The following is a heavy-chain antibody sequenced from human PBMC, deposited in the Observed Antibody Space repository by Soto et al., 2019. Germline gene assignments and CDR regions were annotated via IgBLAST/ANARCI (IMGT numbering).Heavy chain of an antibody. V-gene: IGHV3-74*01. CDR1: GFTFISHW. J-gene: IGHJ6*02. CDR3: VRGIFQKFGMDV. D-gene: IGHD3-3*02. Sequence: EVQLVESGGGLVQPGGSLRLSCAASGFTFISHWIHWVRQTPGKGLVWVSRIDVGGSKRNYADSVKGLFTISRDNAKNTVFLQMNSMRADDTAVYYCVRGIFQKFGMDVWGQGTTV. CDR2: IDVGGSKR.